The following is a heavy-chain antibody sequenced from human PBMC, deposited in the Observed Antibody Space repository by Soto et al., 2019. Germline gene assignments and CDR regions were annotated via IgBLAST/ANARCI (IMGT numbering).Heavy chain of an antibody. J-gene: IGHJ3*02. CDR1: GYTFTGYY. D-gene: IGHD3-22*01. Sequence: ASVKVSCKASGYTFTGYYMHWVRQAPGQGLEWMGWINPNSGGTNYAQKFQGWATMTRDTSISTAYMELSRLRSDDTAVYYCARGHDSSAGAFDIWGQGTMVTVSS. CDR3: ARGHDSSAGAFDI. V-gene: IGHV1-2*04. CDR2: INPNSGGT.